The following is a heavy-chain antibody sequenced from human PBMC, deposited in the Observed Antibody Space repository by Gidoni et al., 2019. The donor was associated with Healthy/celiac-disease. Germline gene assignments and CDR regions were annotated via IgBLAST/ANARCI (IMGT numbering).Heavy chain of an antibody. J-gene: IGHJ6*02. V-gene: IGHV1-69*02. CDR3: ASYYYDSSGYRGDYYCYGMDV. CDR1: AATFSSYT. Sequence: QVQQVQSGAEVKNPGSSVKVSCKASAATFSSYTISWVRQAPGPGLEWMGRIIPILGIANYAQKFQGRVTITADKSTSTAYMELSSLRSEDTAVYYCASYYYDSSGYRGDYYCYGMDVWGQGTTVTVSS. D-gene: IGHD3-22*01. CDR2: IIPILGIA.